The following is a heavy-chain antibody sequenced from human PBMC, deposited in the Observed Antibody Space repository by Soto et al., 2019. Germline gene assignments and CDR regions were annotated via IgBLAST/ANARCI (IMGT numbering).Heavy chain of an antibody. CDR1: GGSIGSYY. V-gene: IGHV4-59*08. CDR3: ARRYGGTFDY. D-gene: IGHD2-15*01. J-gene: IGHJ4*02. CDR2: IYYTGST. Sequence: SETLSLTCTVSGGSIGSYYWSWIRQPPGKGLEWIGYIYYTGSTNYNPSLKSRVTISVDTSKNQFSLKLSSVTAADTAVYYCARRYGGTFDYWGQGTLVTVS.